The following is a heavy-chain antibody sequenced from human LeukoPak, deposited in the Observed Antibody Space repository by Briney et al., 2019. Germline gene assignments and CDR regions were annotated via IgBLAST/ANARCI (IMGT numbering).Heavy chain of an antibody. J-gene: IGHJ4*02. CDR2: ISYDGSNK. V-gene: IGHV3-30-3*01. Sequence: GGSLGLSCAASGFTFSSYAMHWVRQAPGKGLEWVAVISYDGSNKYYADSVKGRFTISRDNSKNTLYLQMNSLRAEDTAVYYCASSNYIAAAGNIAPPGYWGQGTLVTVSS. CDR3: ASSNYIAAAGNIAPPGY. D-gene: IGHD6-13*01. CDR1: GFTFSSYA.